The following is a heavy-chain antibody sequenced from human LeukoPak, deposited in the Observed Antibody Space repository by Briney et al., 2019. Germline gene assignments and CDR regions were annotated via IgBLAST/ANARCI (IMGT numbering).Heavy chain of an antibody. CDR1: GFTFSSYA. J-gene: IGHJ4*02. CDR2: ISGSGGSA. V-gene: IGHV3-23*01. D-gene: IGHD3-9*01. CDR3: AKGRLGFDY. Sequence: GGSLRLSCAASGFTFSSYAMSWVRQAPGKGLEWVSAISGSGGSAYYADSVKGRFTISRENSKNTLYMQMNSLRAEDRAVYYCAKGRLGFDYWGQGTLVTVSS.